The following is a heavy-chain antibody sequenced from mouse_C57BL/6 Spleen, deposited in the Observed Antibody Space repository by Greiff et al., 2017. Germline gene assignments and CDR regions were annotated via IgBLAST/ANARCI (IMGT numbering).Heavy chain of an antibody. CDR3: APYYGSSLDY. CDR1: GYTFTSYW. D-gene: IGHD1-1*01. V-gene: IGHV1-64*01. J-gene: IGHJ2*01. CDR2: IHPNSGST. Sequence: QVHVKQPGAELVKPGASVKLSCKASGYTFTSYWMHWVKQRPGQGLEWIGMIHPNSGSTNYNEKFKSKATLTVDKSSSTAYMQLSSLTSEDSAVYYCAPYYGSSLDYWGQGTTLTVSS.